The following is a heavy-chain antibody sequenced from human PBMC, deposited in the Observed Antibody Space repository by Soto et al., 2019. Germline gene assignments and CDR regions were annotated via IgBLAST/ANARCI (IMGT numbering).Heavy chain of an antibody. J-gene: IGHJ4*02. D-gene: IGHD6-19*01. Sequence: GGSLRLSCAASGFTFSDYAMHWVRQAPGKGLEWVAVVSHDGRNTHYADSVKGRFTISRDSSKNKVSLEITSLRAEDMAVYYCAKGGRQWLVTSDFNYWGQGALVTVSS. V-gene: IGHV3-30*18. CDR3: AKGGRQWLVTSDFNY. CDR1: GFTFSDYA. CDR2: VSHDGRNT.